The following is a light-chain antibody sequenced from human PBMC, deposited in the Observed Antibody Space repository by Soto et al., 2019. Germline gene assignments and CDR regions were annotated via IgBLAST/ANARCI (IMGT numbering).Light chain of an antibody. Sequence: QTVVTQPPSASGTPGQRVTISCSGSSSNIGSNTVNWYQQLPGTAPKLLIYSNNQRHSGVPDRFSGSKSGTSASLAISGLQSEDEADYYCAAWDDSRPQVFGTGTKLTVL. J-gene: IGLJ1*01. CDR3: AAWDDSRPQV. V-gene: IGLV1-44*01. CDR2: SNN. CDR1: SSNIGSNT.